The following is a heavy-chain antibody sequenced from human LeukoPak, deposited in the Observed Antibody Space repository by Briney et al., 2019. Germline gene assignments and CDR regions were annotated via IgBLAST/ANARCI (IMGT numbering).Heavy chain of an antibody. V-gene: IGHV3-48*02. CDR3: ARDLRSYGDQASDY. D-gene: IGHD4-17*01. CDR2: ISSSSTTI. Sequence: GGSLRLSCAASGFTFSSYSMNWVRQAPGKGLEWVSYISSSSTTIYYADSVKGRFTISRDNAKNSLYLQMNSLRDEDTAVYYCARDLRSYGDQASDYWGLGTLVTVSS. CDR1: GFTFSSYS. J-gene: IGHJ4*02.